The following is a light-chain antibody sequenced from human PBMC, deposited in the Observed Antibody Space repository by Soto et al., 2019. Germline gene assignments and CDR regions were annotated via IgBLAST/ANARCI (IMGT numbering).Light chain of an antibody. J-gene: IGLJ1*01. CDR2: DVS. CDR3: NSYEGRNNFV. CDR1: RSDVGTYNF. Sequence: QPVLTQSRSVSGSPGQSATVSCTGTRSDVGTYNFVSWYQQYPGKAPKLMIYDVSKRPSGVPDRFSGSKSGNTASLTVSGLQAVDEDDSSCNSYEGRNNFVFVPG. V-gene: IGLV2-11*01.